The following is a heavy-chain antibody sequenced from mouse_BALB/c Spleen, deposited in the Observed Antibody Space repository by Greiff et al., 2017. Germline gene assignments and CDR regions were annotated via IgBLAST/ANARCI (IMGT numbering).Heavy chain of an antibody. D-gene: IGHD2-10*01. CDR2: IWAGGST. CDR1: GFSLTSYG. Sequence: VQRVESGPGLVAPSQSLSITCTVSGFSLTSYGVHWVRQPPGKGLEWLGVIWAGGSTNYNSALMSRLSISKDNSKSQVFLKMNSLQTDDTAMYYCASPYYGNFAWFAYWGQGTLVTVSA. J-gene: IGHJ3*01. CDR3: ASPYYGNFAWFAY. V-gene: IGHV2-9*02.